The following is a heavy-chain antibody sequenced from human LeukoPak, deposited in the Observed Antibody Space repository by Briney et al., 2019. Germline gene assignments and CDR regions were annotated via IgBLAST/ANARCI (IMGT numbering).Heavy chain of an antibody. CDR3: ARDLLREAVAGTGVDY. Sequence: GASVKVSCKASGYTFTSYGISWVRQAPGQGLEWMGWISAYNGNTNYAQKLQGRVTMTTDTSTNTAYMELRSLRSDDTAVYYCARDLLREAVAGTGVDYWGQGTLVTVSS. CDR1: GYTFTSYG. D-gene: IGHD6-19*01. V-gene: IGHV1-18*01. J-gene: IGHJ4*02. CDR2: ISAYNGNT.